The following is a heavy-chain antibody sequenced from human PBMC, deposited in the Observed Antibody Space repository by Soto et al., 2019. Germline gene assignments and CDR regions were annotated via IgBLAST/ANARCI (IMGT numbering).Heavy chain of an antibody. CDR2: ISGSGGST. D-gene: IGHD1-26*01. CDR1: GFTFSSYA. V-gene: IGHV3-23*01. CDR3: AKGGYSGSYYQAQHLGYFQH. J-gene: IGHJ1*01. Sequence: PGGSLRLSCAASGFTFSSYAMSWVRQAPGKGLEWVSAISGSGGSTYYADSVKGRFTISRDNSKNTLYLQMNSLRAEDTAVYYCAKGGYSGSYYQAQHLGYFQHWGQGTLVTVSS.